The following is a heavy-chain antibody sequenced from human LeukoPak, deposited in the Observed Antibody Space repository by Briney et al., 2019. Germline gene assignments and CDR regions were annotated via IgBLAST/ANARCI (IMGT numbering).Heavy chain of an antibody. D-gene: IGHD3-22*01. CDR1: GFTFSSYA. J-gene: IGHJ4*02. Sequence: GGSLRLSCAASGFTFSSYAMHWVRQAPGKGLEWVAVISYDGSNKYYADSVKGRFTISRDNSKNTLYLQMNSLRAEDTAVYYCARGTEIYYDSNTCFDYWGQGTLVTVSS. CDR3: ARGTEIYYDSNTCFDY. CDR2: ISYDGSNK. V-gene: IGHV3-30-3*01.